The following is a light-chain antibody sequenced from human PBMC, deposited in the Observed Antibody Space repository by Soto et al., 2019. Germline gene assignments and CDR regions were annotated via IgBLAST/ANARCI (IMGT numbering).Light chain of an antibody. CDR1: QSISSSY. CDR3: QQYDDSPGP. J-gene: IGKJ1*01. Sequence: IVLTQSPGTLSLSPGERATLSCRASQSISSSYLAWYQQKPGQAPRLLIYGASNRATAIPDRFSGSGSGTDFTLTISRLEPEDFAVYYCQQYDDSPGPFGQGTKVDIK. CDR2: GAS. V-gene: IGKV3-20*01.